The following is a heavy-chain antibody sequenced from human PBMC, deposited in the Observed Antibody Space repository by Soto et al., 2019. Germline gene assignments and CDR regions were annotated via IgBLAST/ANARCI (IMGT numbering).Heavy chain of an antibody. D-gene: IGHD1-26*01. Sequence: PSETLSVTCTVSGGSISSYYWSWIRQPAGKGLEWIGRIYTSGSTNYNPSLKSRVTMSVDTSKNQFSLKLSSVTAADTAVYYCARDYYEVGARYYYGMDVWGQGTTVTVSS. CDR1: GGSISSYY. J-gene: IGHJ6*02. CDR2: IYTSGST. V-gene: IGHV4-4*07. CDR3: ARDYYEVGARYYYGMDV.